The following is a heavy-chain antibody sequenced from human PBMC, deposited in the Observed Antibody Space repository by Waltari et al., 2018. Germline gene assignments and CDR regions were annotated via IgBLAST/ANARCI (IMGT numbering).Heavy chain of an antibody. J-gene: IGHJ4*02. CDR3: AKARAQTYADYLDY. D-gene: IGHD3-16*01. CDR2: IGGKGGNK. V-gene: IGHV3-23*01. Sequence: EVQLQESGGGLVQPGGSLRLSCAASGFGFENYAMSWVRQAPGKGLEGVATIGGKGGNKFYADSVKGRFTISRDNSKNSLFLEIHGLSGEDTAVYFGAKARAQTYADYLDYWGQGALVTVSS. CDR1: GFGFENYA.